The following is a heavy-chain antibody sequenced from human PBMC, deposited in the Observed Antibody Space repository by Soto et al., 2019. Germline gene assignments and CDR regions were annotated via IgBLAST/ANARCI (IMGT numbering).Heavy chain of an antibody. Sequence: SVKVSCKAYGGTFSSYTISWVRQAPGQGLEWMGRIIPILGIANYAQKFQGRVTITADKSTSTAYMELSSLRSEDTAVYYCARAPQSGYDYWGNYFDYWGQGTLVTVSS. D-gene: IGHD5-12*01. CDR1: GGTFSSYT. CDR3: ARAPQSGYDYWGNYFDY. J-gene: IGHJ4*02. CDR2: IIPILGIA. V-gene: IGHV1-69*02.